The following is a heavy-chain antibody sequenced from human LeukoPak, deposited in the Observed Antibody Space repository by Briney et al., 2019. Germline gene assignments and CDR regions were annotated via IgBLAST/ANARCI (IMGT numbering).Heavy chain of an antibody. D-gene: IGHD6-13*01. CDR2: IYYSGST. Sequence: SETLSLTCTVSGGSISSYYWSWIRQPPGKGLEWIGYIYYSGSTNYNPSLKSRVTISVNTSKNQFSLKLSSVTAADTAVYYCARGSLIAAAGPYNWFDPWGQGTLVTVSS. V-gene: IGHV4-59*01. CDR3: ARGSLIAAAGPYNWFDP. J-gene: IGHJ5*02. CDR1: GGSISSYY.